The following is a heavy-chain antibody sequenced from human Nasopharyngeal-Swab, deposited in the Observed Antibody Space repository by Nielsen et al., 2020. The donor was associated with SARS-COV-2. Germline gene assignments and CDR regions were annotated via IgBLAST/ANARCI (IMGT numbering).Heavy chain of an antibody. V-gene: IGHV3-11*01. CDR2: ISTSGSTR. Sequence: GESLKISCAASGFTFSGFYMTWIRRSPRKGLEWISYISTSGSTRYHADSVKGRFTISRDNSRKTLDLQMTSLRVEDTAVYYCAKGAYFMLITDVRGQGTTVTVSS. CDR1: GFTFSGFY. J-gene: IGHJ6*02. D-gene: IGHD2-8*01. CDR3: AKGAYFMLITDV.